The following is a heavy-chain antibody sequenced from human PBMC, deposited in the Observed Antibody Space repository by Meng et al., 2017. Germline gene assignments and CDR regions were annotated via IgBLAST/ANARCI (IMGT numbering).Heavy chain of an antibody. CDR2: INAGNGNT. Sequence: ASVKVSCKASGYTFTSYAMHWVRQAPGQRLEWMGWINAGNGNTKYSQKFQGRVTITRDTSASTAYMELSSLRSEDTAVYYGARDSDGSYDSSGYYLVRQYYYYGMDVWGQGTTVTVSS. V-gene: IGHV1-3*01. J-gene: IGHJ6*02. D-gene: IGHD3-22*01. CDR1: GYTFTSYA. CDR3: ARDSDGSYDSSGYYLVRQYYYYGMDV.